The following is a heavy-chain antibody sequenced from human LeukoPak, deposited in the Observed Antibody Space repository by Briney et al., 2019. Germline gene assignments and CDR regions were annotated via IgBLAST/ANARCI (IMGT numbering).Heavy chain of an antibody. Sequence: GGSLSLSCAASGFTFSSYWMHWVRPAPGKGLVWVSRINSVGSSTRHTDSVKGRFTISRDNAKNTLYLQMNSLRAEDTAVYYCARAGFVPMVRGSLHMEVWGKGNTVTIS. J-gene: IGHJ6*03. D-gene: IGHD3-10*01. CDR2: INSVGSST. CDR3: ARAGFVPMVRGSLHMEV. V-gene: IGHV3-74*01. CDR1: GFTFSSYW.